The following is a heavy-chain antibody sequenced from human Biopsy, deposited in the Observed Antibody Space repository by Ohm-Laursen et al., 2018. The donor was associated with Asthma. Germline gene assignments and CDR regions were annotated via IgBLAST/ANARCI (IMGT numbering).Heavy chain of an antibody. CDR1: GYTFTDYY. D-gene: IGHD7-27*01. J-gene: IGHJ5*02. V-gene: IGHV1-2*06. Sequence: ASVKVSCKASGYTFTDYYVMWLRQAPGQGLEWMGRINPNGGGTHYAQKFQGRVTLTRDTSISTAYMDLSALTSDDTAVYYCARGQKSPGDRWFDPWGQGTLVTVSS. CDR3: ARGQKSPGDRWFDP. CDR2: INPNGGGT.